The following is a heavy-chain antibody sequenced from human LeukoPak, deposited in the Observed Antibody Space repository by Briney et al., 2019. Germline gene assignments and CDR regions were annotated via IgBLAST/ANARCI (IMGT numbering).Heavy chain of an antibody. D-gene: IGHD1-14*01. V-gene: IGHV4-4*07. J-gene: IGHJ4*02. Sequence: PSETLSLTCTVSGGSISSFYWSWIRQPAGKGLEWIGRIYSSGSNNYNPSLKSRVTMSVDTSKNQFSLKLSSVTAADTAVYYCAREGTNITGCPLDYWGQGTLVTVSS. CDR2: IYSSGSN. CDR3: AREGTNITGCPLDY. CDR1: GGSISSFY.